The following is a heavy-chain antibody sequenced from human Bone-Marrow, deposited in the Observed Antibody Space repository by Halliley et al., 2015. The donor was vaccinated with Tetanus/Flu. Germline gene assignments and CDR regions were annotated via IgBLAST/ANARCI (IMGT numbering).Heavy chain of an antibody. J-gene: IGHJ4*02. CDR1: GYSFSSYW. D-gene: IGHD1-1*01. CDR3: ARHLGTSFDY. V-gene: IGHV5-51*01. Sequence: QLVQSGAEVKKPGESLKISCKGSGYSFSSYWIAWIRQMPGKGLEWMGIIYPVDSDTKYSPSFQGQVTISADKSISTAYLQWSRLKASDTAMYFCARHLGTSFDYRGQGTLVTVSS. CDR2: IYPVDSDT.